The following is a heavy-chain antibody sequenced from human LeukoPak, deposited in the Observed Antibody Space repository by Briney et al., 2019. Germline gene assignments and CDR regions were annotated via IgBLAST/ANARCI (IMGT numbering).Heavy chain of an antibody. D-gene: IGHD6-13*01. CDR3: ASLSGTRSGPETAAVDY. J-gene: IGHJ4*02. CDR1: GGTFSSYA. Sequence: SVKVSCKASGGTFSSYAISWVRQAPGQGLEWMGGIIPIFGTANYAQKFQGRVTITADESTSTAYMELSSLRSEDTAVYYCASLSGTRSGPETAAVDYWGQGTLVTVSS. V-gene: IGHV1-69*01. CDR2: IIPIFGTA.